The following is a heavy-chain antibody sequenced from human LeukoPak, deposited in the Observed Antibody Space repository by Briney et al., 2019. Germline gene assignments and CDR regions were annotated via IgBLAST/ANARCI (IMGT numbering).Heavy chain of an antibody. CDR3: ARGLSSSWYDGETEYFQH. CDR1: GYTFTSYD. D-gene: IGHD6-13*01. CDR2: MNPNSGNT. J-gene: IGHJ1*01. V-gene: IGHV1-8*01. Sequence: GASVKGSCKASGYTFTSYDINWVRQATGQGLEWMGRMNPNSGNTGYAQKFQGRVTMTRDTSISTAYMELSRLRSDDTAVYYCARGLSSSWYDGETEYFQHWGQGTLVTVSS.